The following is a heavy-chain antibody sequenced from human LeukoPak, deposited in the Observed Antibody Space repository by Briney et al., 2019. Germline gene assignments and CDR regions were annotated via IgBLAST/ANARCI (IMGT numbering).Heavy chain of an antibody. V-gene: IGHV4-59*01. D-gene: IGHD5-12*01. Sequence: SETLSLTCTVSCDSMIGYYWGWIRQPPGTGLDWVGNIFYRGSTTYNPSLKSRVTISLDMAKSQFSLNLTSVTAADSAIYYCARSKSGYRFDYWSRGTRVIVSS. CDR3: ARSKSGYRFDY. CDR2: IFYRGST. J-gene: IGHJ4*02. CDR1: CDSMIGYY.